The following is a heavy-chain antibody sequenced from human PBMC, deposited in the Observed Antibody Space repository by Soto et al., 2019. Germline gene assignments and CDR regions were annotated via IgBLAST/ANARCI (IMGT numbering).Heavy chain of an antibody. V-gene: IGHV1-46*01. J-gene: IGHJ4*02. CDR2: INPSGGYT. CDR1: GYTFSSYY. CDR3: AHSYYNSSGPRAGFDN. D-gene: IGHD3-22*01. Sequence: ASVKVSCKASGYTFSSYYMKWVRQAPGQGLEWLGIINPSGGYTTYAQRFLGRVTMTSDTSTSTVHMELGSLTSEDTATYYCAHSYYNSSGPRAGFDNWGQGTLVTVSS.